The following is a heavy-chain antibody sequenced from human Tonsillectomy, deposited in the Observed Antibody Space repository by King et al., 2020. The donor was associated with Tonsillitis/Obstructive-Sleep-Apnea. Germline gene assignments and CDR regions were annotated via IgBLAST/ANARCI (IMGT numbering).Heavy chain of an antibody. Sequence: EVQLVESGGGLVQPGGSLRLSCAASGFTFSSYEMNWVRQAPGKGLEWVSYISSSGSTIYYADSVKGRFTISRENAKNSLYLQMNSLRAEDTAVYYCARDLGVQLWADDYWGQGTLVTVSS. V-gene: IGHV3-48*03. J-gene: IGHJ4*02. CDR2: ISSSGSTI. CDR1: GFTFSSYE. D-gene: IGHD5-18*01. CDR3: ARDLGVQLWADDY.